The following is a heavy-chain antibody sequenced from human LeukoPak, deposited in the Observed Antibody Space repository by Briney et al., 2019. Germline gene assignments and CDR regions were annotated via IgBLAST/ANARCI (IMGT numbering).Heavy chain of an antibody. D-gene: IGHD4-17*01. CDR3: ARHRDMTTRAVGY. Sequence: SETLSLTCTVSGASISYYYWSWIRQPAGKGLEWIGRIYTSGSTNYNPSLKSRVTMSVDTSKNQFSLKLSSVTAADTAVYYCARHRDMTTRAVGYWGQGTLVTVSS. CDR1: GASISYYY. V-gene: IGHV4-4*07. CDR2: IYTSGST. J-gene: IGHJ4*02.